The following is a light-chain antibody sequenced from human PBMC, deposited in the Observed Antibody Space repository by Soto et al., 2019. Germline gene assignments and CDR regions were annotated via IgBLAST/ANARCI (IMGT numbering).Light chain of an antibody. J-gene: IGLJ3*02. Sequence: NFMLTQPHSVSESPGKTVTLSCTRSSGSIASNYVQWYQQRPGSSPTTVIYEDNQRPSGVPDRFSGSIDSYSNSASLTISGLKTEDEADYYCQSYDGNNWVFGGGTKLTVL. CDR3: QSYDGNNWV. CDR2: EDN. V-gene: IGLV6-57*01. CDR1: SGSIASNY.